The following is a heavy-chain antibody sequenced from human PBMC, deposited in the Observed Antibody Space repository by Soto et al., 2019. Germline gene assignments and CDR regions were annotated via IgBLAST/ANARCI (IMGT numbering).Heavy chain of an antibody. Sequence: ASVKVSCKASGYTFTSYGISWVRQAPGQGLEWMGWISGYNGNTHYAQKFQGRVSMTTDTSTSTAYMELRSLRSDDTAVYYCAREGPAPYYYYGMDVWGQGTTVTV. CDR3: AREGPAPYYYYGMDV. CDR2: ISGYNGNT. CDR1: GYTFTSYG. J-gene: IGHJ6*02. V-gene: IGHV1-18*01.